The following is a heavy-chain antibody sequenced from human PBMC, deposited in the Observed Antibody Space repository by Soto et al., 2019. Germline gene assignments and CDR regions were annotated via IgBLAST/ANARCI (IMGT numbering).Heavy chain of an antibody. Sequence: EVQLLESGGGLVQPGGSLRLSCAASGFTFSSYAMSWVRHAPGKGLDWVSTISGSGGSTYYADSVKGRFTISRDNSKNTLYLQMNSLRAEDTAVYYCAKAPGELSLDYKFDYWGQGTLVTVSS. CDR1: GFTFSSYA. V-gene: IGHV3-23*01. J-gene: IGHJ4*02. CDR2: ISGSGGST. D-gene: IGHD3-10*01. CDR3: AKAPGELSLDYKFDY.